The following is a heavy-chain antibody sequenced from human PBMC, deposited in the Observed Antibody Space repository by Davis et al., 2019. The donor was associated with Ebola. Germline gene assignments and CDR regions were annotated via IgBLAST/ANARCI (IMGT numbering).Heavy chain of an antibody. V-gene: IGHV1-69*04. D-gene: IGHD5/OR15-5a*01. CDR1: GGTFSSYA. Sequence: AASVKVSCKASGGTFSSYASSWVRQAPGQGLEWMGRIIPILGIANYAQKFQGRVTITADKSTSTAYMELSSLRSEDTAVYYCARLSTRVDYWGQGTLVTVSS. J-gene: IGHJ4*02. CDR2: IIPILGIA. CDR3: ARLSTRVDY.